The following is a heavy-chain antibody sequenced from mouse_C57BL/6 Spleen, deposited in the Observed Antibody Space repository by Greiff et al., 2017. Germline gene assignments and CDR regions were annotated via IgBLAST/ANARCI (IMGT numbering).Heavy chain of an antibody. CDR2: ILPGSGST. Sequence: QVQLQQSGAELMKPGASVKLSCKATGYTFTGYWIEWVKQRPGHGLEWIGEILPGSGSTNYNEKFKGKATFPADTSSNTAYMQLSSLTTEDSAIYDCARRTVVAPYWYFDVWGTGTTVTVSS. V-gene: IGHV1-9*01. CDR1: GYTFTGYW. J-gene: IGHJ1*03. CDR3: ARRTVVAPYWYFDV. D-gene: IGHD1-1*01.